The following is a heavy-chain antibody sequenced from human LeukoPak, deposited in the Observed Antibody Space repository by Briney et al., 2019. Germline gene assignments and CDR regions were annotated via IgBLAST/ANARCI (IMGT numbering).Heavy chain of an antibody. CDR1: GYTFTSYG. CDR3: ARGRRNSGSYWDFDY. Sequence: ASVKVSCKASGYTFTSYGISWVRQAPGRGLEWMGWISAYNGNTNYAQKLQGRVTMTTDTSTSTAYMELRSLRSDDTAVYYCARGRRNSGSYWDFDYWGQGTLVTVSS. J-gene: IGHJ4*02. V-gene: IGHV1-18*01. D-gene: IGHD1-26*01. CDR2: ISAYNGNT.